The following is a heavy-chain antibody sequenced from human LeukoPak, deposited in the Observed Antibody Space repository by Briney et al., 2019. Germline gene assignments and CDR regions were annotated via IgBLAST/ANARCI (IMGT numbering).Heavy chain of an antibody. CDR2: IYPGDSDN. J-gene: IGHJ5*02. D-gene: IGHD3-22*01. V-gene: IGHV5-51*01. Sequence: GEYLEIYWKCSGYSFTSYWIGWVRPVPGKGLEWVGIIYPGDSDNRYSPSLQGQITISADNSISTSYLQWSSLKASYTAMYYCATEIYDSSGYYSNWFDRGGQGTLVTVSS. CDR3: ATEIYDSSGYYSNWFDR. CDR1: GYSFTSYW.